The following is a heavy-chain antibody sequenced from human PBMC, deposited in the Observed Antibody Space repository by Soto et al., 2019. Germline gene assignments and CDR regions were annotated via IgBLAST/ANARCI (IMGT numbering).Heavy chain of an antibody. Sequence: ETLSLTCDVHGDSLSGYAWSWIRQPPGKGLEWIGEITFRGVTNYHPSLKSRLSMSVDTSKNRISLNVSSVTAADTALYFCARKLEASIRHVEWFSYKWFDPWGPGTLVTISS. J-gene: IGHJ5*02. CDR3: ARKLEASIRHVEWFSYKWFDP. CDR2: ITFRGVT. CDR1: GDSLSGYA. V-gene: IGHV4-34*01. D-gene: IGHD3-9*01.